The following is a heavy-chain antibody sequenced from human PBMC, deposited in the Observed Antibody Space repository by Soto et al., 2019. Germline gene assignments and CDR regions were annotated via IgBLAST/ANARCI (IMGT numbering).Heavy chain of an antibody. CDR3: ARGGGVGVAGSAAFDM. CDR1: GYPVTAYY. CDR2: INPATGAA. J-gene: IGHJ3*02. Sequence: QLHLVQSGAVEKKPGASVTVSCSASGYPVTAYYMHWVRQAPGRGLEWMGGINPATGAAKYTQTFQGRVTMTRDPSTSTVFMELSGLTSEDTAVFYCARGGGVGVAGSAAFDMWGQGTLVTVSS. D-gene: IGHD3-3*01. V-gene: IGHV1-2*02.